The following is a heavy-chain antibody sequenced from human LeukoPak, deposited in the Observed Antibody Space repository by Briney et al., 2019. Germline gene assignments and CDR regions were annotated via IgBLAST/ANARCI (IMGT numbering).Heavy chain of an antibody. CDR1: GYTFTDHY. CDR2: INPNSGDT. V-gene: IGHV1-2*02. J-gene: IGHJ5*02. CDR3: ARDQGNYFDP. D-gene: IGHD1-7*01. Sequence: ASVKVSCKASGYTFTDHYIQWVRQAPGQGLEWMGWINPNSGDTNYAQKFQGRVTLSRDTSISTALMDLSRLTSDDTAVYYCARDQGNYFDPWGQGTLVTVSS.